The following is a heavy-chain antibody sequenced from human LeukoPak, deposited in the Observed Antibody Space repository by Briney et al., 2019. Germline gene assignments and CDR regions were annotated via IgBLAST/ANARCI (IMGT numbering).Heavy chain of an antibody. CDR3: ARPPPRFGELYNY. CDR2: INAGNGNT. D-gene: IGHD3-10*01. Sequence: GASVKVSCKASGYTFTSYAMHWVRQAPGQRLEWMGWINAGNGNTKYSQKFQGRVTITRDTSASTAYMELSSLRSEDTAVYYCARPPPRFGELYNYWGQGTLVTVSS. V-gene: IGHV1-3*01. J-gene: IGHJ4*02. CDR1: GYTFTSYA.